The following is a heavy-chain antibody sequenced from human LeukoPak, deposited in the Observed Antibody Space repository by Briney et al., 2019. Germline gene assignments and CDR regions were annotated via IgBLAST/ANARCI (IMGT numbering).Heavy chain of an antibody. CDR1: ESPLGIKA. CDR3: TRVLTSSIIYDAFDV. D-gene: IGHD5-12*01. CDR2: IGSKPYGGTT. Sequence: QPGGPRRLSCKPSESPLGIKARAWSRKAPGKGLGGVVSIGSKPYGGTTEHAASVKGRFTISRDDSKSIAYLQMNSLKSEDTAVYYCTRVLTSSIIYDAFDVWGQGTMVTVSS. V-gene: IGHV3-49*03. J-gene: IGHJ3*01.